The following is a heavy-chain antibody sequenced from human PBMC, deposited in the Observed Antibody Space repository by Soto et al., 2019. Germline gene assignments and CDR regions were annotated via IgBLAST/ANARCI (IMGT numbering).Heavy chain of an antibody. V-gene: IGHV3-15*01. D-gene: IGHD3-3*01. CDR2: TKSKSDGGTR. Sequence: EVQLVESGGGFVKPGGSLRLSCAASGFTFSDAWMTWVRQAPGQGLEWVGRTKSKSDGGTRDYAVALKDRFTISRDDSINTLYLHINSLKTEDTAVYYCATLRRGYYLLFGNWGQGTLVTVSS. CDR1: GFTFSDAW. CDR3: ATLRRGYYLLFGN. J-gene: IGHJ4*02.